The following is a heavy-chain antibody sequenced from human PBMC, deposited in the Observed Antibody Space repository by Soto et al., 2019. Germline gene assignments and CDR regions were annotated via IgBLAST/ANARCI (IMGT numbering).Heavy chain of an antibody. V-gene: IGHV3-11*01. CDR3: ATGRLEATVLDY. CDR1: GLTFSDYY. CDR2: IDSSGDHI. Sequence: GSLRLSCAGSGLTFSDYYMSWIRQAPGKGLEWVSYIDSSGDHIHYGDSVKGRFTISRDNAKNSLYLQMNSLRAEDTAVYYCATGRLEATVLDYWGQGTLVTVSS. D-gene: IGHD1-26*01. J-gene: IGHJ4*02.